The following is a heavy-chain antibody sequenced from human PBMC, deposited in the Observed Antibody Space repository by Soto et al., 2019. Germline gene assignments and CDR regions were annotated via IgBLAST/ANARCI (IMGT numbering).Heavy chain of an antibody. V-gene: IGHV1-2*02. Sequence: ASVKVSCKASGYTFTGYYVLWVRQAPGQGPECMGWINPYTGGTNYAQKFQGRVTMTRETSTSTLYMELSSLRSEDTAVYYCARATRSGSPHFDHWGQGTLVTVSS. CDR3: ARATRSGSPHFDH. CDR1: GYTFTGYY. D-gene: IGHD5-12*01. CDR2: INPYTGGT. J-gene: IGHJ4*02.